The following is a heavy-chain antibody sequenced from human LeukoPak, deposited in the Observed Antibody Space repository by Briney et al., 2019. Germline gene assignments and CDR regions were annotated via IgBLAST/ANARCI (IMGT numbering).Heavy chain of an antibody. V-gene: IGHV3-23*01. Sequence: GGSLRLSCAASGITFSTYDMSWVRQAPGKGLEWVSGISWSGGTTYYADSVKGRFTISRDNSKNTLYLQMSSLRAEDTAVYYCARRGIGDDIYYYYYYTDVWGKGTAVTISS. CDR3: ARRGIGDDIYYYYYYTDV. CDR2: ISWSGGTT. J-gene: IGHJ6*03. D-gene: IGHD4-17*01. CDR1: GITFSTYD.